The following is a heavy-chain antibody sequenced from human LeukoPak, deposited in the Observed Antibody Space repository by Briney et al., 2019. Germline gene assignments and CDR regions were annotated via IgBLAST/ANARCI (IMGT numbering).Heavy chain of an antibody. D-gene: IGHD6-19*01. Sequence: SETLSLTCAVCGGSFSGYYWSWIRQPPGKGLEWIGEINHSGSTNYNPSLKSRVTISVDTSKNQFSLKLSSVTAADTAVYYCARYQWLVRKANDYWGQGTLVTVSS. J-gene: IGHJ4*02. CDR3: ARYQWLVRKANDY. CDR1: GGSFSGYY. V-gene: IGHV4-34*01. CDR2: INHSGST.